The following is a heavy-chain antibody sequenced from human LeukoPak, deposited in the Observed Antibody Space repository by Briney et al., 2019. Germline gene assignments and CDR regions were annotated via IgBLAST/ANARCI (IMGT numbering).Heavy chain of an antibody. V-gene: IGHV4-59*01. J-gene: IGHJ4*02. D-gene: IGHD4-17*01. CDR3: ARVRHDYGDSFDY. CDR2: IYYSGST. CDR1: GGSISSYC. Sequence: SETLSLTCTVSGGSISSYCWSWIRQPPGKGLEWIGYIYYSGSTNYNPSLKSRVTISVDTSKNQFSLKLSSVTAADTAVYYCARVRHDYGDSFDYWGQGTLVTVSS.